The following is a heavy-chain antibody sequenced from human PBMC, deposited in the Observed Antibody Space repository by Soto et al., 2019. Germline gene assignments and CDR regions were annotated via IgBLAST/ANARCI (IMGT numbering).Heavy chain of an antibody. D-gene: IGHD2-2*01. CDR1: GFTFSSYG. CDR3: ARDSVVVVPAASTAYYYYYMDV. J-gene: IGHJ6*03. CDR2: IWYDGSNK. Sequence: GGSLRLSCAASGFTFSSYGMQWVRQAPGKGLEWVAVIWYDGSNKYYADSVKGRFTISRDNSKNTLYLQMNSLRAEDTAVYYCARDSVVVVPAASTAYYYYYMDVWCKGTTVTVSS. V-gene: IGHV3-33*01.